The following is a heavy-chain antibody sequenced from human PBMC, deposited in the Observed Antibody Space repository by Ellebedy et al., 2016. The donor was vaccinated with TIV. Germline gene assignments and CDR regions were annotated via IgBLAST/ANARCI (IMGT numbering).Heavy chain of an antibody. CDR3: AGTGRVTTYYYYGMDV. CDR2: IYYSGST. V-gene: IGHV4-61*08. D-gene: IGHD4-17*01. Sequence: SETLSLTCTVSGGSISSGGYYWSWIRQPPGKGLEWIGSIYYSGSTNYNPSLKSRVTISVDTSKNQFSLKLSSVTAADTAVYYCAGTGRVTTYYYYGMDVWGQGTTVTVSS. CDR1: GGSISSGGYY. J-gene: IGHJ6*02.